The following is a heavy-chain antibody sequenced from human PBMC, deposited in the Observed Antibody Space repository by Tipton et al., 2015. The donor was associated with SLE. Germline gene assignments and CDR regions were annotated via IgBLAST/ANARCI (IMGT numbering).Heavy chain of an antibody. CDR3: ATGNLVGGFDH. V-gene: IGHV3-30*04. Sequence: SLRLSCAASGSTFSNYALHWVRQAPGKGLEWVAVISYDGSNEHYADSVKGRFTISRDNSKNTLYLQMNSLRAEDTAVYYCATGNLVGGFDHWGQGTLVTVSS. D-gene: IGHD1-26*01. CDR1: GSTFSNYA. J-gene: IGHJ4*02. CDR2: ISYDGSNE.